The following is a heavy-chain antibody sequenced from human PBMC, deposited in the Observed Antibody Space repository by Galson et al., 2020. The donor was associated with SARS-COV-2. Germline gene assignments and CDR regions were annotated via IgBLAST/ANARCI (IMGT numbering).Heavy chain of an antibody. D-gene: IGHD6-19*01. J-gene: IGHJ4*02. CDR2: ITSDSSYI. CDR3: TRDRIGEADNRLIIFGY. CDR1: GFTFSSYS. V-gene: IGHV3-21*01. Sequence: GESLKISCAASGFTFSSYSMNWVRQAPGKGLAWVSSITSDSSYIYYTDSVKGRFTISRDNAKNSLYLQMNSLRAEDTAVYYCTRDRIGEADNRLIIFGYWGQGTLVTVSS.